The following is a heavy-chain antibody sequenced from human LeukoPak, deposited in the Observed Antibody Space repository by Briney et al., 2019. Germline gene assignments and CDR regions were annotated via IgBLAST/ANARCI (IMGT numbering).Heavy chain of an antibody. V-gene: IGHV4-59*01. CDR2: ISYSGST. J-gene: IGHJ5*02. CDR3: AREPGFDSSGYLNWFDP. CDR1: GGSISSYY. D-gene: IGHD3-22*01. Sequence: SETLSLTCTVPGGSISSYYWSWLRQPPGKGLEWIACISYSGSTKYNPSLKSRVTISVDTSKNQLSLKLSSVTAADTAVYYCAREPGFDSSGYLNWFDPWGQGTLVTVSS.